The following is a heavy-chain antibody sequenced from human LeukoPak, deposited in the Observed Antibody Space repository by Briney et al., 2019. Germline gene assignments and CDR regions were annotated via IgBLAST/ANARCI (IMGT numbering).Heavy chain of an antibody. CDR2: INHSGST. CDR3: ARGRRYNWNYVDY. CDR1: GGSISSSSYY. V-gene: IGHV4-39*07. D-gene: IGHD1-20*01. Sequence: SETLSLTCTVSGGSISSSSYYWGWIRQPPGKGLEWIGEINHSGSTNYNPSLKSRVTISVDTSKNQFSLKLSSVTAADTAVYYCARGRRYNWNYVDYWGQGTLVTVSS. J-gene: IGHJ4*02.